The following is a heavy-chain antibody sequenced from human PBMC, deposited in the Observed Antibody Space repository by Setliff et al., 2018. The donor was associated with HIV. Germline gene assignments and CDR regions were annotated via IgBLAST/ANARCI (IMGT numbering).Heavy chain of an antibody. CDR2: INPSGGST. CDR3: ARDGCDGNKCYLYNWFDP. CDR1: GYTFTSYH. J-gene: IGHJ5*02. V-gene: IGHV1-46*01. Sequence: GASVKVSCKASGYTFTSYHMYWVRQAPGQGLEWMGAINPSGGSTRYAQKFQGRVTITRDTSASTAYMELSSLTSEDTAVYYCARDGCDGNKCYLYNWFDPWGQGTLVTVSS. D-gene: IGHD2-15*01.